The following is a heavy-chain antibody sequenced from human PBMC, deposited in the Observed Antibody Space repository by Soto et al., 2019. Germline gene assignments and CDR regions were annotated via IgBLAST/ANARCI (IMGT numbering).Heavy chain of an antibody. CDR2: INPSSCST. V-gene: IGHV1-46*01. Sequence: ASVKVSCKASGYTFTNYYVHWVRQAPGQGLEWMGVINPSSCSTRYAQKFQGRLTMTRETSTSTVYMELSSLTSEDTAVYSCARDGEDSGYYYPAYWGQGTQVTVSS. D-gene: IGHD3-22*01. CDR1: GYTFTNYY. CDR3: ARDGEDSGYYYPAY. J-gene: IGHJ4*02.